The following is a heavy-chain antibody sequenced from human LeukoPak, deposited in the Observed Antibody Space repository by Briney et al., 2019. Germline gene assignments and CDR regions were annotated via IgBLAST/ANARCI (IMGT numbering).Heavy chain of an antibody. D-gene: IGHD2-15*01. CDR1: GFTVSSNS. CDR3: AKDIGIVVVVATIDY. Sequence: GGSLRLSCTVSGFTVSSNSMSWVRQAPGKGLEWVSFIYSDNTHYSDSVKGRFTISRDNSKNTLYLQMNSLRAEDTAVYYCAKDIGIVVVVATIDYWGQGTLVTVSS. CDR2: IYSDNT. V-gene: IGHV3-66*03. J-gene: IGHJ4*02.